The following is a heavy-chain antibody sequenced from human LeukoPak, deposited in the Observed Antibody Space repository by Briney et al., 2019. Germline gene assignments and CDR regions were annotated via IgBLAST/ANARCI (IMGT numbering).Heavy chain of an antibody. V-gene: IGHV4-59*01. CDR1: GGSISIYY. D-gene: IGHD2-15*01. CDR2: IYYSGST. J-gene: IGHJ5*02. Sequence: SETLSLTCTVSGGSISIYYWSWIRQPPGKGLEWIGYIYYSGSTNYNPSLKSRVTISVDTSKNQFSLKLSSVTAADTAVYYCARKGRTFFDPWGQGTLVTVSS. CDR3: ARKGRTFFDP.